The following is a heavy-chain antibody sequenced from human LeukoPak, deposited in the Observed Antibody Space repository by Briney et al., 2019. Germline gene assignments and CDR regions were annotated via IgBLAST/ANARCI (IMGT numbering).Heavy chain of an antibody. CDR1: GGSFSVYY. CDR2: INHSGST. CDR3: ARGRGSGWSLYYFDY. D-gene: IGHD6-19*01. V-gene: IGHV4-34*01. Sequence: SETLSLTCAVYGGSFSVYYWSWIRQPPGKGLEWIGEINHSGSTNYNPSLKSRVTISVDTSKNQFSLKLSSVTAADTAVYYCARGRGSGWSLYYFDYWGQGTLVTVSS. J-gene: IGHJ4*02.